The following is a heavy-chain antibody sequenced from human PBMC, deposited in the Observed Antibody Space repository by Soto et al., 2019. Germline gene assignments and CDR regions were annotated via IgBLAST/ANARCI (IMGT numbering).Heavy chain of an antibody. CDR3: ARVHLVRTSSYYCGMDV. D-gene: IGHD6-6*01. CDR2: ISGSGKDT. CDR1: GFTFTNHR. V-gene: IGHV3-21*06. Sequence: GGSLRGFCGPSGFTFTNHRMNWVRQAPGKGMEWVASISGSGKDTFYRDSVKGRFTISRDNAESSLVLQMNSLTVDDTAVYHCARVHLVRTSSYYCGMDVWGPGTTVTVSS. J-gene: IGHJ6*02.